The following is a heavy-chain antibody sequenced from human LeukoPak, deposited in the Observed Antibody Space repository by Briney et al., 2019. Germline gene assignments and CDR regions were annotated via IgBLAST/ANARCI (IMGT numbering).Heavy chain of an antibody. CDR2: INHSGST. J-gene: IGHJ4*02. D-gene: IGHD4-17*01. CDR3: ARIASGATT. Sequence: SETLSLTCAVYGGSFSGYYWSWIRQPPGKGLEWIGEINHSGSTNYNPSLKSRATISVDTSKNQFSLKLSSVTAADTAVYYCARIASGATTWGQGTLVTVSS. V-gene: IGHV4-34*01. CDR1: GGSFSGYY.